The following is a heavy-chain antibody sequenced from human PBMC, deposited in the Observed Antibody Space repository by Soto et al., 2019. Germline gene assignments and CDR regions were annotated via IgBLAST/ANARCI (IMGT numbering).Heavy chain of an antibody. V-gene: IGHV4-31*03. CDR3: ARGGSYCSGGSCYPWAFDI. J-gene: IGHJ3*02. Sequence: SETLSLTCTVSGGSISSGGYYWSWIRQHPGKGLEWIGYIYYSGSTYYNPSLKSRVTISVDTSKNQFSLKLSSVTAADTAVYYCARGGSYCSGGSCYPWAFDIWGQGTRVTVSS. CDR2: IYYSGST. CDR1: GGSISSGGYY. D-gene: IGHD2-15*01.